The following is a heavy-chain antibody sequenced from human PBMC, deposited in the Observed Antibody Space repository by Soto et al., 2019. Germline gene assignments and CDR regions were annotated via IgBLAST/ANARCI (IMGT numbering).Heavy chain of an antibody. CDR1: GYTFTSYY. J-gene: IGHJ4*02. CDR2: INPSGGST. D-gene: IGHD7-27*01. V-gene: IGHV1-46*01. Sequence: GASVKVSCKASGYTFTSYYMHWVRQAPGQGLEWMGIINPSGGSTSYAQKFQGRVTMTRNTSISTAYMELSSLRFEDTAVYYCARGPPKWGFDYWGQGVLVTVSS. CDR3: ARGPPKWGFDY.